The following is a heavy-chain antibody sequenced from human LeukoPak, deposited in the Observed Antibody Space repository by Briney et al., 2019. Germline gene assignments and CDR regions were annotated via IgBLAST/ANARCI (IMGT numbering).Heavy chain of an antibody. J-gene: IGHJ4*02. CDR3: AKNNYDILTGSLDY. V-gene: IGHV3-33*06. D-gene: IGHD3-9*01. CDR2: IWYDGSNK. Sequence: GRSLRLSCAASGFTFSSYGMHWVRQAPGKGLEWVAAIWYDGSNKYYADSVKGRFTISRDNSKNTLYLQMNSLRAEDTAVYYCAKNNYDILTGSLDYWGQGTLVTVSS. CDR1: GFTFSSYG.